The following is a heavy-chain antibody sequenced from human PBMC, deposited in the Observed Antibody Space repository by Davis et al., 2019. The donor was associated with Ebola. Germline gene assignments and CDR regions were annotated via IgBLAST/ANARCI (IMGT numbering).Heavy chain of an antibody. CDR2: INSDGSST. J-gene: IGHJ4*02. D-gene: IGHD3-10*01. Sequence: PGGSLRLSCAASGFTFSSYWMHWVRHVPGKGLVWVSRINSDGSSTSYADSVKGRFTISRENAKNSLYLQMNSLRAGDTAVYYCARGAFGELYFDYWGQGTLVTVSS. CDR3: ARGAFGELYFDY. CDR1: GFTFSSYW. V-gene: IGHV3-74*01.